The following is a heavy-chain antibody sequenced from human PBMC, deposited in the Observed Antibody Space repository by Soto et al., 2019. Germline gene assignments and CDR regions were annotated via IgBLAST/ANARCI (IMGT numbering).Heavy chain of an antibody. D-gene: IGHD3-16*01. CDR2: IYWNDDK. Sequence: QITLKESGPTLVKPTQTLTLTCTFSGFSLSTSGVGVGWIRQPPGKALEWLALIYWNDDKRYSPSLKSRLTITQDTSKNQVVLTMTNMDPVDTATYYCAHELTFGGVIYFDYWGQGTLVTVSS. CDR1: GFSLSTSGVG. V-gene: IGHV2-5*01. CDR3: AHELTFGGVIYFDY. J-gene: IGHJ4*02.